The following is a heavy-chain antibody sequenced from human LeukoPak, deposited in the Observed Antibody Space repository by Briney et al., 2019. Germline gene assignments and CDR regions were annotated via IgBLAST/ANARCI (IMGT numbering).Heavy chain of an antibody. V-gene: IGHV1-69*05. Sequence: GASVKVSCKASGGSFSSYAISWVRQAPGQGLEWMGGIIPIFGTANYAQKFQGRVTITTDESTSTAYMEPSSLRSEDTAVYYCASRDAFDIWGQGTMVTVSS. CDR2: IIPIFGTA. CDR1: GGSFSSYA. CDR3: ASRDAFDI. J-gene: IGHJ3*02.